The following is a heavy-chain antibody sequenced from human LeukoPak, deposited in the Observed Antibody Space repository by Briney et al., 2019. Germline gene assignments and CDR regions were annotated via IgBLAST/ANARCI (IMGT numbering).Heavy chain of an antibody. CDR1: GYTFTSCG. CDR2: ISAYNGNT. J-gene: IGHJ4*02. Sequence: ASVKVSCKASGYTFTSCGISWVRQAPGQGLEWMGWISAYNGNTNYAQKLQGRVTMTTDTSTSTAYMELRSLRSDDTAVYYCARDGIDYSDYYYFDYWGQGTLVTVSS. D-gene: IGHD4-11*01. CDR3: ARDGIDYSDYYYFDY. V-gene: IGHV1-18*01.